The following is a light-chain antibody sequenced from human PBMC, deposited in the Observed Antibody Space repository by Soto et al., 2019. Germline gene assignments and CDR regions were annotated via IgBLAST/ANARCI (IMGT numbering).Light chain of an antibody. CDR2: ANN. CDR1: ASNIGADYG. J-gene: IGLJ3*02. V-gene: IGLV1-40*01. Sequence: QSVLTQPPSVSGAPGQRVTISCTGSASNIGADYGVHWYQQLPGRAPKLLIYANNNRPSGVPDRFSGSKSDTSASLAITGLQAEDEADDYCQSYDNSLRDWNWVFGGGTKVTVL. CDR3: QSYDNSLRDWNWV.